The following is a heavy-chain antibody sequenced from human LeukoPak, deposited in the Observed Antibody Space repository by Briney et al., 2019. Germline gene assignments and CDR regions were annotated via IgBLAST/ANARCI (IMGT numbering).Heavy chain of an antibody. D-gene: IGHD3-22*01. J-gene: IGHJ4*02. CDR1: GYTFTSYG. Sequence: ASVKVSCKASGYTFTSYGISWVRQAPGQRLEWMGWISAYNGNTNYAQKLQGRVTMTTDTSTSTAYMELRSLRSGDTAVYYCARAPRRYYYDSSGYYNDYWGQGTLVTVSS. CDR3: ARAPRRYYYDSSGYYNDY. CDR2: ISAYNGNT. V-gene: IGHV1-18*01.